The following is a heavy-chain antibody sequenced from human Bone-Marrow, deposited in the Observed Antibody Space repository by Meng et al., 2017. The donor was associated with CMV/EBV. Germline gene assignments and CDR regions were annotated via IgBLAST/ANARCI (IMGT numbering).Heavy chain of an antibody. CDR2: INPNSGGT. CDR3: ARDIVVVPTPNWFDP. J-gene: IGHJ5*02. D-gene: IGHD2-2*01. CDR1: GYTFTGYY. V-gene: IGHV1-2*02. Sequence: ASVKVSCKASGYTFTGYYMHWVRQAPGQGLEWMGWINPNSGGTNYAQKFQGRVTMTRDTSISTAYMELSRLRSDDTAVYYCARDIVVVPTPNWFDPWAQGTLVTVSS.